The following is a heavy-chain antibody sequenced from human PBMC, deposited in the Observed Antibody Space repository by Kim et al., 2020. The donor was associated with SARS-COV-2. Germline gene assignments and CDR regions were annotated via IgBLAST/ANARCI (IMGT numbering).Heavy chain of an antibody. CDR3: ARVAYSQGRKREFDY. Sequence: PSVRGQVTISVDSSKSQFSLKVMSLTAADTAVYYCARVAYSQGRKREFDYWGQGTLVTVSS. V-gene: IGHV4-34*01. J-gene: IGHJ4*02. D-gene: IGHD2-21*01.